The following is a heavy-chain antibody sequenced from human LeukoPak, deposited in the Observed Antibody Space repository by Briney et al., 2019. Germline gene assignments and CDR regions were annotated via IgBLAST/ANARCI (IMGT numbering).Heavy chain of an antibody. CDR3: ARNIAAALDYYYYYMDV. D-gene: IGHD6-13*01. Sequence: PSETLSLTCAVYGGSFSGYYWSWIRQPPGKGLEWIGEINHSGSTNYNPSLKSRVTISVDTSKNQFSLKLSSVTAADTAVYYCARNIAAALDYYYYYMDVWGKGTTVTISS. J-gene: IGHJ6*03. CDR2: INHSGST. V-gene: IGHV4-34*01. CDR1: GGSFSGYY.